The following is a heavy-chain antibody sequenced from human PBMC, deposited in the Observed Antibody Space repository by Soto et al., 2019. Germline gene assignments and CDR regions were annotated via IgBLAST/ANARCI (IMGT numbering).Heavy chain of an antibody. Sequence: ETLSLTCAVYGGSFSGYYWSWIRQPPGKGLEWIGEINHSGSTNYNPSLKSRVTISVDTSKNQFSLKLSSVTAADTAVYYCARGGYYDSSGSRQRGYFDYWGQGTLVTVSS. CDR3: ARGGYYDSSGSRQRGYFDY. D-gene: IGHD3-22*01. CDR1: GGSFSGYY. J-gene: IGHJ4*02. V-gene: IGHV4-34*01. CDR2: INHSGST.